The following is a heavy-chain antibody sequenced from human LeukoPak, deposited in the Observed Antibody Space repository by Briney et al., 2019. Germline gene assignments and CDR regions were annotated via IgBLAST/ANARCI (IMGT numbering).Heavy chain of an antibody. CDR3: ARKAGYCSGGSCSNWFVP. CDR1: LYTFTRYS. V-gene: IGHV1-46*03. Sequence: GASVKVSCKASLYTFTRYSMHWVRQAPGQGLEWMGIINPSGGSTSYAQKFQGRVTMTRDTSTSTVYMELSSLRSEDTAVYYCARKAGYCSGGSCSNWFVPWGQGTLVTVSS. J-gene: IGHJ5*02. CDR2: INPSGGST. D-gene: IGHD2-15*01.